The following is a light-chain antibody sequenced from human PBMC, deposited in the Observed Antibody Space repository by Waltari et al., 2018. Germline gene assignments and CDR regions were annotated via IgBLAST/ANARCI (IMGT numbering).Light chain of an antibody. CDR1: SSDVGGYNY. V-gene: IGLV2-14*01. CDR3: SAYTSSSTYGV. J-gene: IGLJ2*01. Sequence: QSALTQPASVSGSPGQSITISCTGTSSDVGGYNYVSWYQQHPGKAPKLMIYDVSNRPSGVSNRFSGSKSGNTASLTISGLQAEDEADYYGSAYTSSSTYGVFGGGTKLTVL. CDR2: DVS.